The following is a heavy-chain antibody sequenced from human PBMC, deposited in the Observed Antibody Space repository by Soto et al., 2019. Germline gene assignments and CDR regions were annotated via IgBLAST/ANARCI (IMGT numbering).Heavy chain of an antibody. Sequence: PSETLSLTCTVSGGSISSGDYYWSWIRQTPGKGLEWIGYIYYSGSTYYNPSLKSRVTISVDTSKNQFSLKLSSVTAADTAVYYCARVNQLVGSSVFYYYYGMDVWGQGTTVTVSS. J-gene: IGHJ6*02. CDR1: GGSISSGDYY. CDR2: IYYSGST. D-gene: IGHD6-6*01. CDR3: ARVNQLVGSSVFYYYYGMDV. V-gene: IGHV4-30-4*01.